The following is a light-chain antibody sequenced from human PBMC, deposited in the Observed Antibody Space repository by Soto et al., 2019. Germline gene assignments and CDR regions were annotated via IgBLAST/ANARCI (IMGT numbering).Light chain of an antibody. Sequence: QSVLTQPPSVSAAPGQKVTISCSGRSSNIGNNYVSWYQQLPGTAPKLLIYDNNKRPSGIPDRFSGSKSATSATLDITALQTGDEADYYCGAWDSSLMGVVFGGGTKVTVL. CDR1: SSNIGNNY. V-gene: IGLV1-51*01. CDR2: DNN. J-gene: IGLJ2*01. CDR3: GAWDSSLMGVV.